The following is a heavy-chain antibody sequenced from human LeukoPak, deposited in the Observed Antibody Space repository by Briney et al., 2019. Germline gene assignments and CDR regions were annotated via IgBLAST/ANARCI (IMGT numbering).Heavy chain of an antibody. D-gene: IGHD3-10*01. CDR1: GFTFSSNW. J-gene: IGHJ6*02. CDR2: IKQDGSEK. V-gene: IGHV3-7*01. CDR3: ARVPAVRGVTDYYYGMDV. Sequence: QAGGSLRLSCGASGFTFSSNWMSWVRQAPGKGLEWVANIKQDGSEKYYVDSVKGRFTISRDNAKNSLYLQMNSLRVEDTAVYYCARVPAVRGVTDYYYGMDVWGQGTTVTVSS.